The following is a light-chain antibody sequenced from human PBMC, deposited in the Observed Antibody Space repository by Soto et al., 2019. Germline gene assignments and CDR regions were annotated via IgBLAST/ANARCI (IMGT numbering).Light chain of an antibody. J-gene: IGLJ1*01. CDR2: YDD. CDR1: SSNIGNNA. CDR3: AAWDDSLNGPV. Sequence: QPVLTQPPSVSEAPRQRVTISCSGSSSNIGNNAVNWYQQLPGKAPKLLIYYDDLLPSGVSDRFSGSKSGTSASLAISGLQSEYEGCYYCAAWDDSLNGPVFGTGTKVTVL. V-gene: IGLV1-36*01.